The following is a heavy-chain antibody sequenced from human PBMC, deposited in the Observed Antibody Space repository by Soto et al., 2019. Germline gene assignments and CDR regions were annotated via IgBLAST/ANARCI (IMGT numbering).Heavy chain of an antibody. CDR3: ARSSFYGSSPLWFDP. V-gene: IGHV4-59*01. Sequence: SETLSLTCTVSGGSISSFCWSWIRQPPGKGLEWIGHIYYNGFTTYNPSLKSRVTISVDTSKNQFSLELTSVTAADTAVYYCARSSFYGSSPLWFDPWGRGTLVTVSS. CDR1: GGSISSFC. CDR2: IYYNGFT. D-gene: IGHD3-10*01. J-gene: IGHJ5*02.